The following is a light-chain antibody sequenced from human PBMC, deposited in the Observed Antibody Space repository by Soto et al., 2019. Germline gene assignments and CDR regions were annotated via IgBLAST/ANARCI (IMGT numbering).Light chain of an antibody. J-gene: IGLJ2*01. Sequence: QSVLTQSPSASASLGASVKLTCSLSSGHSSYAIAWHQQQPERGPRYLMKVNSDGSHSKGDGIPDRFSGSSSGAERYLTISSLQSEDEADYYCQTWDTGLPYVVFGGGTKLTVL. CDR1: SGHSSYA. V-gene: IGLV4-69*01. CDR3: QTWDTGLPYVV. CDR2: VNSDGSH.